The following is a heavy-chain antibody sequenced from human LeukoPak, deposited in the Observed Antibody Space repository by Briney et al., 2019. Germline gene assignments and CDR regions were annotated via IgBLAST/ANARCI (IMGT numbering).Heavy chain of an antibody. CDR3: TRDVRLRHKYYYMDV. CDR2: IRYDGSNK. CDR1: GFTFSSFG. D-gene: IGHD4-17*01. Sequence: GGSLRLSCAASGFTFSSFGMHWLRQAPGKGLEWVAFIRYDGSNKYYADSVKGRFSISRDNANNSLFPQMNSLRAEDTAVYYCTRDVRLRHKYYYMDVWGKGTTVTVSS. J-gene: IGHJ6*03. V-gene: IGHV3-30*02.